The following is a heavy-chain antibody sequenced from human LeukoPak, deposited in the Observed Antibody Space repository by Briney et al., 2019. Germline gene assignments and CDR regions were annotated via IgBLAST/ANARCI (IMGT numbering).Heavy chain of an antibody. V-gene: IGHV3-9*01. J-gene: IGHJ4*02. CDR1: GFTFDDYA. CDR2: ISWNSGSI. Sequence: GRSLRLSCAASGFTFDDYAMHWVRQAPGKGLEWVSGISWNSGSIGYADSVKGRFTISRDNAKNSLYLQMNSLRAEDTALYYCALPYDSSGYSLGYWGQGTLVTVSS. D-gene: IGHD3-22*01. CDR3: ALPYDSSGYSLGY.